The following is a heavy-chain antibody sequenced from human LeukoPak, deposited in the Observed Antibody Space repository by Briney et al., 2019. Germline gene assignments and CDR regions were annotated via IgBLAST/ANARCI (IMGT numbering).Heavy chain of an antibody. J-gene: IGHJ2*01. D-gene: IGHD6-19*01. Sequence: PGGSLRLSYAASGFTFSSYWMSWVRQAPGKGLEWVANIKQDGSEKYYVDSVKGRFTISRDNSKSTLYLQMNSLRAEDTAVYYCAKDPTSGWNVSPRPDWYFDLWGRGTLVTVSS. CDR3: AKDPTSGWNVSPRPDWYFDL. CDR2: IKQDGSEK. V-gene: IGHV3-7*01. CDR1: GFTFSSYW.